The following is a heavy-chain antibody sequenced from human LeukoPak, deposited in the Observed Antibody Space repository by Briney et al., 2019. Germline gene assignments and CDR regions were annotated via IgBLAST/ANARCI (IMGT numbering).Heavy chain of an antibody. CDR2: ISANGVDT. D-gene: IGHD2-8*02. CDR3: AKDVWWSVS. CDR1: GFTFSNHA. V-gene: IGHV3-23*01. J-gene: IGHJ5*02. Sequence: GGSLRLSCVASGFTFSNHAMTWVRQAPGKGLEWVSAISANGVDTFYAPSVKGRFTISRDNSKNTLYLQIDSLRAEDTAIYYCAKDVWWSVSWGQGTLVTVSS.